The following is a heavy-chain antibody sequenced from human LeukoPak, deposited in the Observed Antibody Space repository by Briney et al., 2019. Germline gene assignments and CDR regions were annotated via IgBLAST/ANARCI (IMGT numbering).Heavy chain of an antibody. CDR2: ISYDGSNK. CDR1: GFTFSSYG. V-gene: IGHV3-30*18. CDR3: AKRDVVGYCSGGNCYPFDY. D-gene: IGHD2-15*01. J-gene: IGHJ4*02. Sequence: GRSLRLSCAASGFTFSSYGMHWVRQAPGKGLEWVAVISYDGSNKYYADSVKGRFTISRDNSKNTLYLQMNNLRAEDTAVYYCAKRDVVGYCSGGNCYPFDYWGQGTLVTVSS.